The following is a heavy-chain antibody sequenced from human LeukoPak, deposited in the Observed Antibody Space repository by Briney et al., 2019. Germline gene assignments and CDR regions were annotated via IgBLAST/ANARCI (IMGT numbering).Heavy chain of an antibody. V-gene: IGHV3-33*01. CDR1: GFTFSSYG. J-gene: IGHJ4*02. CDR2: IWYDGSNK. CDR3: ARDPHGSSWDPLFDY. Sequence: GGSLRLSCAASGFTFSSYGMHWVRQAPGKGLEWVAVIWYDGSNKYYADSVKGRFTISRDNSKNTLYLQMNSLRAEDTAVYYCARDPHGSSWDPLFDYWGQGTLVTVSS. D-gene: IGHD6-13*01.